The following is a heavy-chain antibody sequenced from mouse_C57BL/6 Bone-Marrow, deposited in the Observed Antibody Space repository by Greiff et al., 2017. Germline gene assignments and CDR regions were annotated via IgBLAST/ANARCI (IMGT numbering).Heavy chain of an antibody. CDR2: ISGGGGNT. D-gene: IGHD1-1*01. Sequence: EVKLQESGGGLVKPGGSLKLSCAASGFTFSSYTMSWVRQTPEKRLEWVATISGGGGNTYYPDSVKGRFTISRDNAKNTLYLQMSSLSSEDTALYYCARNPHYYGSSYYFDYWGQGTTLTVSS. J-gene: IGHJ2*01. V-gene: IGHV5-9*01. CDR3: ARNPHYYGSSYYFDY. CDR1: GFTFSSYT.